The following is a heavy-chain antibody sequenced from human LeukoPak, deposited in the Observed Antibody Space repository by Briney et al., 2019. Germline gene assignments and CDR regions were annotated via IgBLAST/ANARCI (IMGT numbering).Heavy chain of an antibody. D-gene: IGHD6-19*01. V-gene: IGHV4-39*01. Sequence: SETLSLTCTVSGGSISSSSYYWGWIRQPPGKGLEWIGSIYYSGSTYYNPSPKSRVTISVDTSKNQFSLKLSSVTAADTAVYYCARHRRAVAGHEGGYFDYWGQGTLVTVSS. J-gene: IGHJ4*02. CDR1: GGSISSSSYY. CDR3: ARHRRAVAGHEGGYFDY. CDR2: IYYSGST.